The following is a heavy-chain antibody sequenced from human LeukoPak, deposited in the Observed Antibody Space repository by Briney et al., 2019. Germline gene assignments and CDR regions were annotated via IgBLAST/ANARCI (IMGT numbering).Heavy chain of an antibody. CDR3: AKNYYDLLTDYSGLFDY. D-gene: IGHD3-9*01. V-gene: IGHV3-30*18. Sequence: GRSLRLSCAASGFSFSTYAMHWVRQAPGKGLEWVAVISYDGSIKYYADSVKGRSTISRDNSKNILFLQMSSLRVEDTAVYYCAKNYYDLLTDYSGLFDYWGQGTLVTVSS. CDR2: ISYDGSIK. CDR1: GFSFSTYA. J-gene: IGHJ4*02.